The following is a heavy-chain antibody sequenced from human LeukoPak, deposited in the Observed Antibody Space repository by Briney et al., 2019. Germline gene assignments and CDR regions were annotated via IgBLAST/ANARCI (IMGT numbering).Heavy chain of an antibody. CDR2: LSGSGGRT. D-gene: IGHD3-10*01. Sequence: GGSLRLSCAASGYPFSSYALSCVRHAPRKGLECVSDLSGSGGRTFYADSVKGRFTISRENSKNTLYLQMNSLRAEDTAVYYCAKSNTGYYYGSGSYYPFDYWGQGTLVTVSS. CDR3: AKSNTGYYYGSGSYYPFDY. CDR1: GYPFSSYA. V-gene: IGHV3-23*01. J-gene: IGHJ4*02.